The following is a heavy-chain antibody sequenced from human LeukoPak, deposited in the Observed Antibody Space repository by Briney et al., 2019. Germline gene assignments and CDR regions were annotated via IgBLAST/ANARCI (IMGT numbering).Heavy chain of an antibody. D-gene: IGHD1-1*01. CDR2: IHTTGST. V-gene: IGHV4-61*02. Sequence: SQTLSLTCTVSSDSTYWGWIRQPAGKGLEWIGRIHTTGSTNYNPSLNSRVTISLDTSNHQLSLRLSSVTAADTAVYYCARGAGTITNDAFDVWGQGTMVTVSS. CDR3: ARGAGTITNDAFDV. CDR1: SDSTY. J-gene: IGHJ3*01.